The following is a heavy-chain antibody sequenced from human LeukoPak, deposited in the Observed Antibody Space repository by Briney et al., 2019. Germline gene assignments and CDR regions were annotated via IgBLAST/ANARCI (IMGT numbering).Heavy chain of an antibody. Sequence: PSETLSLTCAVSGYSISSGYYWGWIRQPPGKGLEWIGSIYHSGSTYYNPSLKSRVNISVHTSKNQFSLKLSSVTAADTAVYYCARHRVRNTGCYDFWSGLSQGYDYWGQGTLVTVSS. CDR2: IYHSGST. J-gene: IGHJ4*02. CDR1: GYSISSGYY. CDR3: ARHRVRNTGCYDFWSGLSQGYDY. V-gene: IGHV4-38-2*01. D-gene: IGHD3-3*01.